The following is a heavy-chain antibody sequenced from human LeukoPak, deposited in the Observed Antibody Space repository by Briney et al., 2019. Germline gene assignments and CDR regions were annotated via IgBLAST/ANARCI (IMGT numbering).Heavy chain of an antibody. CDR3: ARPNSSSLFFDL. V-gene: IGHV4-30-4*01. Sequence: PSQTLSLTCTVSGGSISSGDYYWSWIRQPPGKGLEWIGYIYYSGSTYYNPSLKSRVTISVDTSKNQFSLKLSSVTAADTAVYYCARPNSSSLFFDLWGRGTLVTVSS. CDR1: GGSISSGDYY. D-gene: IGHD6-13*01. J-gene: IGHJ2*01. CDR2: IYYSGST.